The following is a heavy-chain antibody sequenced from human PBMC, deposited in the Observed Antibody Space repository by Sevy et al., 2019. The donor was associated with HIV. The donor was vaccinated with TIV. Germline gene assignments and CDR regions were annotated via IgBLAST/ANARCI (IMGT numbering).Heavy chain of an antibody. V-gene: IGHV3-7*03. CDR2: IKQDGSEK. D-gene: IGHD5-12*01. Sequence: GGSLRLSCAASGFTFSSYWMSWVRQAPGKGLEWVANIKQDGSEKYDVDSVKGRFTISRDNAKNSLYLQRNSLSAEDTAVYYGARDRRGYGGYDSDYWGQGTLVTVSS. J-gene: IGHJ4*02. CDR3: ARDRRGYGGYDSDY. CDR1: GFTFSSYW.